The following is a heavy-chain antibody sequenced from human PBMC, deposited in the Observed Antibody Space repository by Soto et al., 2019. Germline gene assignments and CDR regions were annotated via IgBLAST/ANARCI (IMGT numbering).Heavy chain of an antibody. CDR2: ISSGSSYI. J-gene: IGHJ5*01. CDR1: GFTFSTYT. D-gene: IGHD3-10*01. Sequence: GGSLRLSCAVSGFTFSTYTMNWVRQAPGKGLEWISSISSGSSYIYYAGSVKGRFTISRDNAKNSLFLQMNSLRADDTAVYYCARDILSGGAYPDSWGQGTKVTVSS. CDR3: ARDILSGGAYPDS. V-gene: IGHV3-21*01.